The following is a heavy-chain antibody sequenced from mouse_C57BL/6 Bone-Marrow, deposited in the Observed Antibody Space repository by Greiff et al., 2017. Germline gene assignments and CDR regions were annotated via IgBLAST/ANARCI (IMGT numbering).Heavy chain of an antibody. CDR1: GYTFTDYE. V-gene: IGHV1-15*01. Sequence: VHLVESGAELVRPGASVTLSCTASGYTFTDYEMHWVKQPPVHGLEWIGALDPETGGTAYNQKFKGKAILTAAKSSSTAYMELRSLTSEYSAVYSCTRSTVVATDYWGQGTTLTGAS. D-gene: IGHD1-1*01. J-gene: IGHJ2*01. CDR2: LDPETGGT. CDR3: TRSTVVATDY.